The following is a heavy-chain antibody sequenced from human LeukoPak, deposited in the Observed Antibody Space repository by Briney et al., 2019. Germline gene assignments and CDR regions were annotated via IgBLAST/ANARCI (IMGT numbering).Heavy chain of an antibody. J-gene: IGHJ6*02. Sequence: SETLSFTCAVYGGSFSGYYWSWIRQPPGKGLEWIGEINHSGSSNYNPSLKSRVTISVDTSNNQFSLKLSSVTAADTAVYYCARGIVKGGTTNYYYGMDVWGQGTTVTVSS. V-gene: IGHV4-34*01. D-gene: IGHD1-26*01. CDR3: ARGIVKGGTTNYYYGMDV. CDR1: GGSFSGYY. CDR2: INHSGSS.